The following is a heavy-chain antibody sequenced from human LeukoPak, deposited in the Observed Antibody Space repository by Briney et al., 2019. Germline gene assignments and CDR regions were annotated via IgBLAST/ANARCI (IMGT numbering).Heavy chain of an antibody. V-gene: IGHV4-59*01. CDR2: IYYSGST. CDR1: GGSISSYY. CDR3: AREWLQPKENYYYYYGMDV. Sequence: SETLSLTCTVSGGSISSYYWSWIRQPPGKGLEWIGYIYYSGSTNYNPSLKSRVTISVDTSKNQFSLKLSSVTAADTAVYYCAREWLQPKENYYYYYGMDVWGQGTTATVSS. D-gene: IGHD5-24*01. J-gene: IGHJ6*02.